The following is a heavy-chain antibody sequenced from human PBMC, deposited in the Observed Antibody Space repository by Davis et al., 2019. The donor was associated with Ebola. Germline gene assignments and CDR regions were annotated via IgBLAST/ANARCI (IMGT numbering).Heavy chain of an antibody. D-gene: IGHD2-2*01. CDR3: ARDFPHCSSTSCRGY. Sequence: PGGSLRLSCAASGFTFSSYSMNWVRQAPGKGLEWVSSISSSSSYIYYADSVKGRFTISRDNAKNSLYLQMNSLRAEDTAVYYCARDFPHCSSTSCRGYWGQGTLVTVSS. CDR1: GFTFSSYS. J-gene: IGHJ4*02. CDR2: ISSSSSYI. V-gene: IGHV3-21*01.